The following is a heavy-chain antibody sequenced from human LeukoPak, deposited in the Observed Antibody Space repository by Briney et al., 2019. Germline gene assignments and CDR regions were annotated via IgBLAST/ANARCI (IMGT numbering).Heavy chain of an antibody. V-gene: IGHV3-7*01. CDR3: ARRYYDFWSGYSYFDY. CDR2: IKQDGSEK. CDR1: GFTFSSYW. D-gene: IGHD3-3*01. J-gene: IGHJ4*02. Sequence: GGSLRLSCAASGFTFSSYWMSWVRQAPGKGMEWVANIKQDGSEKYYVDYEKGRFTISRDNAKNSLYLQMNSLRAEDTAVYYCARRYYDFWSGYSYFDYWGQGTLVTVSS.